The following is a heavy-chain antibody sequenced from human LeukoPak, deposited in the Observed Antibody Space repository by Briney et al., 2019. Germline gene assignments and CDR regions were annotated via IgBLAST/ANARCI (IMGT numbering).Heavy chain of an antibody. CDR2: IIPIFGTA. CDR3: ASGTWGRTETFDP. V-gene: IGHV1-69*13. CDR1: GGTFSSYT. J-gene: IGHJ5*02. D-gene: IGHD3-16*01. Sequence: XVKVSCKASGGTFSSYTISWVRQAPGQGLEWMGGIIPIFGTANYAQKFQGRVTITADESTSTAYMELSSLRSEDTAVYYCASGTWGRTETFDPWGQGTLVTVSS.